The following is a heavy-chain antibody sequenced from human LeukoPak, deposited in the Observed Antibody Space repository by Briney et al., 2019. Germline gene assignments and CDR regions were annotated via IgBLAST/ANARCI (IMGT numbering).Heavy chain of an antibody. CDR2: ISYDGSNK. J-gene: IGHJ4*02. Sequence: GGSLRLSCAASGFTFSTYGMCWVRQAPGKGLEWVAFISYDGSNKYYADSVKDRFTISRDNSKNTLYLHMNSLGAEDTALYYCAKEPHQWLAGHYFDYWGRGSLVTVSS. CDR1: GFTFSTYG. V-gene: IGHV3-30*18. CDR3: AKEPHQWLAGHYFDY. D-gene: IGHD6-19*01.